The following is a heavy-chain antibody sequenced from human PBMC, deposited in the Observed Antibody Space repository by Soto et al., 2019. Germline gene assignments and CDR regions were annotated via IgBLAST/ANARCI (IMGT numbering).Heavy chain of an antibody. D-gene: IGHD6-6*01. J-gene: IGHJ5*02. V-gene: IGHV3-30*18. Sequence: VQLLESGGGVVQPGRSLRLSCAASGFTFSSYGMHWVRQAPGKGLEWVAVISYDGSNKYYADSVKGRFTISRDNSKNTLYLQMNSLRAEDTAVYYCAKGRIAARPDWFDPWGQGTLVTVSS. CDR1: GFTFSSYG. CDR3: AKGRIAARPDWFDP. CDR2: ISYDGSNK.